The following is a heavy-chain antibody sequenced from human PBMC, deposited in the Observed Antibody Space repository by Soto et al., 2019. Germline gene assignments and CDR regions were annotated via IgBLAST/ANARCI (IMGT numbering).Heavy chain of an antibody. D-gene: IGHD3-3*01. J-gene: IGHJ5*02. CDR2: ISSSSSYI. CDR3: ARDQGRITIFGVVPSFDP. CDR1: GFTFSSYS. V-gene: IGHV3-21*01. Sequence: GGSLRLSCAASGFTFSSYSMNWVRQAPGKGLEWVSSISSSSSYIYYADSVKGRFTISRDNAKNSLYLQMYSLRAEDTAVYYCARDQGRITIFGVVPSFDPWGQGTLVTVSS.